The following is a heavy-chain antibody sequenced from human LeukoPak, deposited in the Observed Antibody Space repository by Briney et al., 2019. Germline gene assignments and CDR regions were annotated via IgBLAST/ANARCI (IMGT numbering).Heavy chain of an antibody. V-gene: IGHV3-23*01. CDR2: ISSGGTP. CDR1: GFTFTSSA. D-gene: IGHD2-2*01. Sequence: GGSLRLSCGASGFTFTSSAMTWVRQAPGKGLEWVSAISSGGTPYYAASVRGRFIISRDTSTNTLYLQVKSLTAEDTAVYYCAKPEVGVASIDRWGQGTLVTVSS. J-gene: IGHJ5*02. CDR3: AKPEVGVASIDR.